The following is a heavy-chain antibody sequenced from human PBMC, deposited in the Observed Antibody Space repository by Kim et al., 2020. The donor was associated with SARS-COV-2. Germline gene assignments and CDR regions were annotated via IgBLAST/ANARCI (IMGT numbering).Heavy chain of an antibody. Sequence: GLFTISRDNTKNSLYLKMNSLRDEDTAVYYCARDSPLLRYFDWLPRSFDYWGQGTLVTVSS. V-gene: IGHV3-48*02. J-gene: IGHJ4*02. CDR3: ARDSPLLRYFDWLPRSFDY. D-gene: IGHD3-9*01.